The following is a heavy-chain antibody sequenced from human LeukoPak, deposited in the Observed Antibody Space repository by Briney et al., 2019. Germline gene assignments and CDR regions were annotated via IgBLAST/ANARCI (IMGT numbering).Heavy chain of an antibody. Sequence: GASVKVSCKASGYTFTGYYMHWVRQAPGQGLEWRGWINPNSCGTNYAQKFQGRVTMTRDTSISTAYMELSRLRSDDTAVYYCARDKLVLTGYYMDYWGQGTLVTVSS. J-gene: IGHJ4*02. CDR1: GYTFTGYY. V-gene: IGHV1-2*02. D-gene: IGHD3-9*01. CDR2: INPNSCGT. CDR3: ARDKLVLTGYYMDY.